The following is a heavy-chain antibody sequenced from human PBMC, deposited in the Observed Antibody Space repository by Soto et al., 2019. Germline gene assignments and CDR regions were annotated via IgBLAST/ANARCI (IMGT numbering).Heavy chain of an antibody. Sequence: ASVKVSCKASGYTFTSYATHWVRQAPGQRLEWMGWINAGNGNTKYSQKFQGRVTITRDTSASTAYMELSSLRSEDTAVYYCARGINMYSGGLYYYGMDVWAQGTTVTGSS. CDR1: GYTFTSYA. D-gene: IGHD1-26*01. J-gene: IGHJ6*02. V-gene: IGHV1-3*01. CDR2: INAGNGNT. CDR3: ARGINMYSGGLYYYGMDV.